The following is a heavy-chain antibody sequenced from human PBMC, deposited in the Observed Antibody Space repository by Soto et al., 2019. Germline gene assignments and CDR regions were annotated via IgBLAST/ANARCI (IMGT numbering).Heavy chain of an antibody. CDR2: ISAYNGNT. CDR1: GYTFTSYG. J-gene: IGHJ3*02. D-gene: IGHD2-15*01. CDR3: ARDPVVVVAATPGAFDI. Sequence: ASVKVSCKASGYTFTSYGISWVRQAPGQGLEWMGWISAYNGNTNYAQKLQGRVTMTTDTSTSTAYMELRSLRSDDTAVYYCARDPVVVVAATPGAFDIWGQGTMVTVS. V-gene: IGHV1-18*01.